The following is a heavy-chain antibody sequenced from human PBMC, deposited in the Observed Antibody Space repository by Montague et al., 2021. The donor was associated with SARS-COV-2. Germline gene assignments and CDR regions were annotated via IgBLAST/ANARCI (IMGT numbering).Heavy chain of an antibody. V-gene: IGHV4-59*01. J-gene: IGHJ5*02. Sequence: SETLSLTCSVSGGSISGYCWSWIRQSPGKGLEWVGYIYYTGGTNYNPSLESRVTISLDTSKNQFSLRLSSVTPADTAVYYCARDLAVLTRDGFNYGWFDPWGPGTLVTVSS. D-gene: IGHD5-24*01. CDR3: ARDLAVLTRDGFNYGWFDP. CDR2: IYYTGGT. CDR1: GGSISGYC.